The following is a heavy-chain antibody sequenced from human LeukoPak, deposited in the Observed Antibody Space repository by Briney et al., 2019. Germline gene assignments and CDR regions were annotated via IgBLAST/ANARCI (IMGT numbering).Heavy chain of an antibody. V-gene: IGHV1-58*02. D-gene: IGHD2-8*01. CDR2: IVVGSGNT. Sequence: SVKVSCKASGFTFTSSAMQWVRQARGQRLEWIGWIVVGSGNTNYAQKFQERVTITRDMSTSTAYMELSSLRSEDTAVYYCAAEGCTNGACYRAFDIWGQGTMVTVSS. CDR3: AAEGCTNGACYRAFDI. J-gene: IGHJ3*02. CDR1: GFTFTSSA.